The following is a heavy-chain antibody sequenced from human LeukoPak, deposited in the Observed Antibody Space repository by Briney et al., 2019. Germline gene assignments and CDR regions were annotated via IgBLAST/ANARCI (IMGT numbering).Heavy chain of an antibody. Sequence: ASVKVSCKASGYTFTSYYMHWVRQAPGQGLEWMGIINPSGGSTSYAQKFQGRVTMTSDTSTSTVYMELSSLSSEDTAVYYCARENRYGGVSIDLWGRGTLVTVSS. CDR2: INPSGGST. CDR1: GYTFTSYY. J-gene: IGHJ2*01. CDR3: ARENRYGGVSIDL. D-gene: IGHD6-25*01. V-gene: IGHV1-46*01.